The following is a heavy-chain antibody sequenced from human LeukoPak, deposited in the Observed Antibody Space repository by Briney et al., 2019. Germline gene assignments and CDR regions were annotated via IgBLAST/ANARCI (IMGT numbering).Heavy chain of an antibody. CDR3: TTHDRNWGSSEY. J-gene: IGHJ4*02. D-gene: IGHD7-27*01. CDR2: IRIKADNYAT. Sequence: GGSLRLSCAASGFTFSGSAMHWVRQASGKGLEWVARIRIKADNYATVYAPSVQGRFTISGDDSKNTVYLQMTSLKTDDTAVYYCTTHDRNWGSSEYWGQGTLVTVSS. CDR1: GFTFSGSA. V-gene: IGHV3-73*01.